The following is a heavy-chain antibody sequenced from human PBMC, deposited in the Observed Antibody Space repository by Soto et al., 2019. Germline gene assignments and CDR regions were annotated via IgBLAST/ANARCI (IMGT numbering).Heavy chain of an antibody. J-gene: IGHJ6*02. CDR3: ARRRGSGSYRYYYYYGMDV. Sequence: PGESLKISCKGSGYSFTSYWIGWVRQMPGKGLEWMGIIYPGDSDTRYSPSFQGQVTISADKSISTAYLQWSSLKASDTAMYYCARRRGSGSYRYYYYYGMDVWGQGTTVTLSS. CDR1: GYSFTSYW. V-gene: IGHV5-51*01. CDR2: IYPGDSDT. D-gene: IGHD3-10*01.